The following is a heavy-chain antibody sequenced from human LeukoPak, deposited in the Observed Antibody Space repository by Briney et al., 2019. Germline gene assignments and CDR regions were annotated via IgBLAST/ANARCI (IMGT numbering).Heavy chain of an antibody. CDR2: ISGSGASR. CDR3: AKVKITMIVVVVTTNGFFDY. Sequence: GGSLRLSCAASGFSFSDYAMSWVRQAPGKGPEWVSGISGSGASRYYEDSVKGRFTISRDNAKNTLYLQMNGLSAEDTAVYYCAKVKITMIVVVVTTNGFFDYWGQGTLVTVSS. CDR1: GFSFSDYA. J-gene: IGHJ4*02. V-gene: IGHV3-23*01. D-gene: IGHD3-22*01.